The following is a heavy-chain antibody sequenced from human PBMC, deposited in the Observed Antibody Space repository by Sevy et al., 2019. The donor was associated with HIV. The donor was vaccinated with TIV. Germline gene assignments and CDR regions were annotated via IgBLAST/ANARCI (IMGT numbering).Heavy chain of an antibody. CDR3: ARDPLGYCTNGVCYRSGFFDY. CDR1: GFTFSSYW. Sequence: GGSLRLSCAASGFTFSSYWMHWVRQAPGKGLVWVSRINSDASSTSYADSVKGRFTISRDNAKNTLYLQMNSLRAEDTAVYYCARDPLGYCTNGVCYRSGFFDYWGQGTLVTVSS. J-gene: IGHJ4*02. V-gene: IGHV3-74*01. D-gene: IGHD2-8*01. CDR2: INSDASST.